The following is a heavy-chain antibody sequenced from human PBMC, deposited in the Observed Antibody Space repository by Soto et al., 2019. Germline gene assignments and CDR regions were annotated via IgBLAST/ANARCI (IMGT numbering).Heavy chain of an antibody. D-gene: IGHD2-21*02. CDR3: ARDLSAYCGGDCYSGLDY. J-gene: IGHJ4*02. CDR2: INSDGSST. V-gene: IGHV3-74*01. Sequence: EVQLVESGGGLVQPGGSLRLSCAASGFTFRSYWMHWVRQAPGKGLVWVSRINSDGSSTSYADSVKGRFTISRDNAKNTLYLQMNSLRAEDTAVYYCARDLSAYCGGDCYSGLDYWGQGTLVTVSS. CDR1: GFTFRSYW.